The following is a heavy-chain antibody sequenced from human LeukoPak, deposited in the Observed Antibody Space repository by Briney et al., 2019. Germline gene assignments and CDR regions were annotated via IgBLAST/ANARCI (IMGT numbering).Heavy chain of an antibody. CDR1: GFTFSSYG. V-gene: IGHV3-30*18. J-gene: IGHJ4*02. Sequence: GGSLRLSCAASGFTFSSYGMHWVRQAPGKGLEWVAVISYDGSNKYYADSVKGRFTISRDNSKNTLYLQMNSLRAEDTAVYYCAQDLYVTPNFDYWGQGTLVTVSS. D-gene: IGHD1-14*01. CDR2: ISYDGSNK. CDR3: AQDLYVTPNFDY.